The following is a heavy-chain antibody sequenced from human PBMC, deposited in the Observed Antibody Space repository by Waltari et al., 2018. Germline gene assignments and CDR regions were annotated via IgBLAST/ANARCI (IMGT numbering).Heavy chain of an antibody. Sequence: QVQLQESGPGLVKPSQTLSLTCPVSGGSISSGRYYWSWIRQPAGKGLEWIGRIYTSGSTNYNPSLKSRVTISVDTSKNQFSLKLSSVTAADTAVYYCVSEAIPNYMDVWGKGTTVTVSS. CDR3: VSEAIPNYMDV. V-gene: IGHV4-61*02. D-gene: IGHD2-2*02. J-gene: IGHJ6*03. CDR2: IYTSGST. CDR1: GGSISSGRYY.